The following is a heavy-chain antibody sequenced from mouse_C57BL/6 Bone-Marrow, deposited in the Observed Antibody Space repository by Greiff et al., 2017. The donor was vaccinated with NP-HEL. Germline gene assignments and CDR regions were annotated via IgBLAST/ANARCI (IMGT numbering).Heavy chain of an antibody. Sequence: EVNVVESGGGLVKPGGSLKLSCAASGFTFSDYGMHWVRQAPETGLEWVAYISSGSSTIYYADTVKGRFTISRDNAKNTLFLQMTSLRSEDTAMYYCARGGLCWYFDVWGTGTTVTVSS. CDR2: ISSGSSTI. J-gene: IGHJ1*03. V-gene: IGHV5-17*01. D-gene: IGHD2-4*01. CDR3: ARGGLCWYFDV. CDR1: GFTFSDYG.